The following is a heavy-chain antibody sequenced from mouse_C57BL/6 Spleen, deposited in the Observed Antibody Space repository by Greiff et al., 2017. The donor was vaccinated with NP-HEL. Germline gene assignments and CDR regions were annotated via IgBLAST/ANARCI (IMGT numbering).Heavy chain of an antibody. CDR2: INPGSGGT. CDR3: ARDGYYLGYY. CDR1: GYAFTNYL. Sequence: QVQLQQSGAELVRPGTSVKVSCKASGYAFTNYLIEWAKQRPGQGLEWIGVINPGSGGTNYNEKFKGKATLTADKSSSTAYMQLSSLTSEDSAVYFCARDGYYLGYYWGQGTSVTVSS. V-gene: IGHV1-54*01. J-gene: IGHJ4*01. D-gene: IGHD2-3*01.